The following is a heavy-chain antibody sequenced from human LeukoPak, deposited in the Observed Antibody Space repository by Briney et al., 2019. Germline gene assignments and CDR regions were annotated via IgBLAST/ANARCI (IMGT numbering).Heavy chain of an antibody. Sequence: ASVKVSCKASGYTFTSYGISWVRQAPGQGLEWMGWISAYNGNTNYAQKLHGRVTMNTDTSTSTAYMELRSLRSDDTAVYYCARDRLIAAAGPNFDYWGQGTLVTVSS. D-gene: IGHD6-13*01. CDR2: ISAYNGNT. CDR3: ARDRLIAAAGPNFDY. CDR1: GYTFTSYG. V-gene: IGHV1-18*01. J-gene: IGHJ4*02.